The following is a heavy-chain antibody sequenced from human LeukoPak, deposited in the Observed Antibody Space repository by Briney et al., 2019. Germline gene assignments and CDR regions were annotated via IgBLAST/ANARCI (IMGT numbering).Heavy chain of an antibody. V-gene: IGHV4-59*12. D-gene: IGHD3-10*01. CDR3: ARAGSAQDMDV. Sequence: PSETLSLTCTVSGSSISGYYWNWIRQPPGKGLEWIGSIYYSGSTYYNPSLKSRVTISVDTSKNQFSLKLSPVTAADTAVYYCARAGSAQDMDVWGQGTTVTVSS. J-gene: IGHJ6*02. CDR1: GSSISGYY. CDR2: IYYSGST.